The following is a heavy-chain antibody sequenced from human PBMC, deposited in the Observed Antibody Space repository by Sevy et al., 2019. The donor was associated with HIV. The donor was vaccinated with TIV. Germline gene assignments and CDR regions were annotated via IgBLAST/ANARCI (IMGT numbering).Heavy chain of an antibody. J-gene: IGHJ3*02. CDR3: ARGREPYCGGDCYSAFDI. V-gene: IGHV3-20*04. D-gene: IGHD2-21*02. Sequence: GGSLRLSCAASGFTFDVYGMSWVRQAPGKGLEWVSGINWNAGSTGYADSVKGRFTISRDNAKNSLYVQMNSLRAEDTALYYCARGREPYCGGDCYSAFDIWGQGTMVTVSS. CDR2: INWNAGST. CDR1: GFTFDVYG.